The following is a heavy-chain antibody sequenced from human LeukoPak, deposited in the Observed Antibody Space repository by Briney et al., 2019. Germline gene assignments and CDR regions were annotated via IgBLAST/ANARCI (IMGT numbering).Heavy chain of an antibody. J-gene: IGHJ4*02. D-gene: IGHD3-10*01. CDR3: AREGITMVRGVFDY. CDR2: IYTSGST. V-gene: IGHV4-4*07. CDR1: GGSISSSY. Sequence: SETLSLTCTVSGGSISSSYGTWSGKPAGKGLDWIGRIYTSGSTNYNPSLKSRVTMSVDTSKNQFSLKLSSVTAADTAVYYCAREGITMVRGVFDYWGQGTLVTVSS.